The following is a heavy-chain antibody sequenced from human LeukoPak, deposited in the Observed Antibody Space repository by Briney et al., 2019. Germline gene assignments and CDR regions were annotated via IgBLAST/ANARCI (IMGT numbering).Heavy chain of an antibody. CDR2: IYYTGRT. Sequence: SETLSLTCTVSGGSTSSSSYYWGWIRQPPGKGLEWIGNIYYTGRTYYNPSLKSRVTISVDTSKNQFSLKLSSVSAADTAVYYCARLYDYDSSGPPLWGQGTLVTVSS. CDR3: ARLYDYDSSGPPL. V-gene: IGHV4-39*01. CDR1: GGSTSSSSYY. J-gene: IGHJ4*02. D-gene: IGHD3-22*01.